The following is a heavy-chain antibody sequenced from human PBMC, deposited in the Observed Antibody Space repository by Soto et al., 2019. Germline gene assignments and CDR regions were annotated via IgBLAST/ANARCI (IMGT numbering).Heavy chain of an antibody. J-gene: IGHJ6*03. CDR2: ISYDGSNK. CDR3: AKDHSSSWYYYYYYMDV. V-gene: IGHV3-30*18. D-gene: IGHD6-13*01. Sequence: GGSLRLSCAASGFTFSNYGMHWVRQAPGKGLEWVAVISYDGSNKYYADSVKGRFTISRDNSKNTLYLQMNSLRAEDTAVYYCAKDHSSSWYYYYYYMDVWGKGTTVTVSS. CDR1: GFTFSNYG.